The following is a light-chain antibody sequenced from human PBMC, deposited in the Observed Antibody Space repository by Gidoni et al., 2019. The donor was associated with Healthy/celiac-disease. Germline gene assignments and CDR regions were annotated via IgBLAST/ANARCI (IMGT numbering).Light chain of an antibody. J-gene: IGKJ1*01. CDR1: QSISSY. V-gene: IGKV1-39*01. CDR2: AAS. CDR3: QQSYSTPRT. Sequence: DIQMTQSPSSLSASVGDRVTITCRPSQSISSYLNWYQQKPGKAPKLLIYAASSLQSGVPSRVSGSGSGTDLTLTISSLQPEDFASYYCQQSYSTPRTFGQRTKVEIK.